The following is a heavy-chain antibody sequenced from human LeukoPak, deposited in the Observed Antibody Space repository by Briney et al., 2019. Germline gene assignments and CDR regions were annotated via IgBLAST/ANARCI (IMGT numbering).Heavy chain of an antibody. V-gene: IGHV1-69*02. CDR1: GGTFSSYT. CDR2: IIPILGIA. J-gene: IGHJ1*01. Sequence: SVRVSCKASGGTFSSYTISWVRQAPGQGLEWMGRIIPILGIANYAQKFQGRVTITADKSTSTAYMELSSLRSEDTAAYYCARGSAYYYDSSGYYYGYFQHWGQGTLVTVSS. CDR3: ARGSAYYYDSSGYYYGYFQH. D-gene: IGHD3-22*01.